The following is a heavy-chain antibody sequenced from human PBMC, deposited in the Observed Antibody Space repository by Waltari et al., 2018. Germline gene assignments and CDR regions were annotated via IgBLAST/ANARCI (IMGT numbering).Heavy chain of an antibody. CDR1: GFTFSSYG. Sequence: QVQLVESGGGVVQPGRSLRLSCAASGFTFSSYGMPWVRQAPGKGLEWVAVISDDGSNKYYADSVKGRFTISRDNSKNTLYLQMNSLRAEDTAVYYCATTRTYYYYYMDVWGKGTTVTVSS. J-gene: IGHJ6*03. V-gene: IGHV3-30*03. CDR3: ATTRTYYYYYMDV. CDR2: ISDDGSNK. D-gene: IGHD1-7*01.